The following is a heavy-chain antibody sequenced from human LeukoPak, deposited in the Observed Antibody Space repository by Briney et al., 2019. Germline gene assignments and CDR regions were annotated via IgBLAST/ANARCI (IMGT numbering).Heavy chain of an antibody. CDR2: ISPTGGTT. CDR1: GFTFSTYS. J-gene: IGHJ4*02. CDR3: ASFQGSSYDY. V-gene: IGHV3-48*01. D-gene: IGHD6-6*01. Sequence: GGSLRLSCAASGFTFSTYSINWVRQAPGKGLEWVSYISPTGGTTYYADSAKGRFTISRDNSKNSLYLQMNSLRAEDTAVYYCASFQGSSYDYWGQGTLVTVSS.